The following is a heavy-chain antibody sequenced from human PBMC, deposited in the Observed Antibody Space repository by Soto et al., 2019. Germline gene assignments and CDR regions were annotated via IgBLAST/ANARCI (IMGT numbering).Heavy chain of an antibody. CDR1: GYTFTSYY. CDR2: INPSGGST. J-gene: IGHJ6*02. Sequence: ASVKVSFKASGYTFTSYYMHWVRQAPGQGLEWMGIINPSGGSTSYAQKLQGRVTMTTDTSTSTAYMELRSLRSDDTAVYYCASNFWSGYSRPYYYYGMDVWGQGTTVTVSS. CDR3: ASNFWSGYSRPYYYYGMDV. D-gene: IGHD3-3*01. V-gene: IGHV1-46*01.